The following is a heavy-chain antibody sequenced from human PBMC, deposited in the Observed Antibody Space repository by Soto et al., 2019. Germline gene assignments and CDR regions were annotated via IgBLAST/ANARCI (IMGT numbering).Heavy chain of an antibody. CDR3: AKDMEGRFSNYYYYMDV. D-gene: IGHD3-10*01. Sequence: GGSLRLSCAASGFTFSSYAMSWVRQAPGKGLEWVSAISGSGGSTYYADSVKGRFTISRDNSKNTLYLQMNSLRAEDTAVYYCAKDMEGRFSNYYYYMDVWGKGTTVTVSS. CDR2: ISGSGGST. J-gene: IGHJ6*03. V-gene: IGHV3-23*01. CDR1: GFTFSSYA.